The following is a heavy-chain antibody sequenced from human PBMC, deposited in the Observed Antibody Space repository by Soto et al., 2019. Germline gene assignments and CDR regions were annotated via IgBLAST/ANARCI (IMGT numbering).Heavy chain of an antibody. D-gene: IGHD2-2*01. Sequence: GGSLRLSCAASGFTFSSYGMHWVRQAPGKGLEWVAVIWYDGSNKYYADSVKGRFTISRDNSKNTLYLQMNRLRAEDTAVYYCARDGRVVPAAAYYYYYYMDVWGKGTTVTVSS. CDR1: GFTFSSYG. V-gene: IGHV3-33*01. J-gene: IGHJ6*03. CDR3: ARDGRVVPAAAYYYYYYMDV. CDR2: IWYDGSNK.